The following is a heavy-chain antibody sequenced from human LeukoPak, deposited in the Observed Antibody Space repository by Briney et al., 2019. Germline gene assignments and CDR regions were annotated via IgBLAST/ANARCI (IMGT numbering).Heavy chain of an antibody. CDR2: IYTSGST. Sequence: SETLSLTCTVSGGSISSYYWSWIRQPAGKGLEWIGRIYTSGSTNYNPSLKSRVTMSVDTSKSQFSLKLSSVTAADTAVYYCARESRDYYYYGMDVWGQGTTVTVSS. J-gene: IGHJ6*02. CDR1: GGSISSYY. CDR3: ARESRDYYYYGMDV. V-gene: IGHV4-4*07.